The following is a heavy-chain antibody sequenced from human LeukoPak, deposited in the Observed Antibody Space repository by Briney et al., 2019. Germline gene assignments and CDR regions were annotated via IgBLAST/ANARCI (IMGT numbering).Heavy chain of an antibody. D-gene: IGHD3-3*01. CDR1: GFTVSSNY. CDR3: AKGGRIAIFAVVII. Sequence: GGSLRLSCAASGFTVSSNYMSWVRQAPGKGLEWVSAINGSGGSTYYADSVKGRFTISRDNSKNMLYLQMNSLRAEDTAVYYCAKGGRIAIFAVVIIGGQGTLVTVSS. CDR2: INGSGGST. J-gene: IGHJ4*02. V-gene: IGHV3-23*01.